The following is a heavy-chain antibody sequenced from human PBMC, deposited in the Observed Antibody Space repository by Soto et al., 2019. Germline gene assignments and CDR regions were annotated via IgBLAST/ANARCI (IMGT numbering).Heavy chain of an antibody. CDR3: ASAHDYSNYAYYFDY. V-gene: IGHV3-7*01. Sequence: PGGSLRLSCAASGFTFSNYWMSWVRQAPGKGLEWVANIKQDGSEKYYVDSVKGRFTISRDNAKNSLYLQMNSLRAEDTAVYYCASAHDYSNYAYYFDYWGQGTLVTVS. CDR2: IKQDGSEK. CDR1: GFTFSNYW. J-gene: IGHJ4*02. D-gene: IGHD4-4*01.